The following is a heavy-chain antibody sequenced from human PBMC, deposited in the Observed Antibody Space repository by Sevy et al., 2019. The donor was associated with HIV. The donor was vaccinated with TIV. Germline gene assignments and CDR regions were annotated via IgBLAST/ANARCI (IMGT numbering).Heavy chain of an antibody. D-gene: IGHD3-10*01. J-gene: IGHJ3*02. CDR2: INPNSGGT. Sequence: ASVTVSCKASGYTFTGYYMHWVRQAPGQGLEWMGWINPNSGGTNYAQKFQGRVTMTRDTSISTAYMELSRLRSDDTAVYYCASSVLLWFGELHANAFDIWGQGTMVTVSS. CDR1: GYTFTGYY. V-gene: IGHV1-2*02. CDR3: ASSVLLWFGELHANAFDI.